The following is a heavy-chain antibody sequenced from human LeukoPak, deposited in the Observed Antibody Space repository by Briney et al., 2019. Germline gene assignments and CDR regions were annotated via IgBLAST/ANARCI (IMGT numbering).Heavy chain of an antibody. D-gene: IGHD7-27*01. V-gene: IGHV3-7*01. J-gene: IGHJ4*02. CDR2: INEDGSEK. CDR1: GFTFSSYG. Sequence: PGGSLRLSCAASGFTFSSYGMHWVRQAPGKGLEWVANINEDGSEKNYVDSVKGRFTISRDNAKNSLFLQMNSLRAEDTALYYCARGGPTGALDDWGQGTLLTVSS. CDR3: ARGGPTGALDD.